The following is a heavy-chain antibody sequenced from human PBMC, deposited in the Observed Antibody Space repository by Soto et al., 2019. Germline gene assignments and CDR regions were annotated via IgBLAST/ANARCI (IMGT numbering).Heavy chain of an antibody. D-gene: IGHD3-22*01. V-gene: IGHV3-73*01. Sequence: GGSLRLSCAASGFTFSGSAMHWVRQASGKGLEWVGRMRSKANSYATAYAASVKGRFTISRDDSKNTAYLQMNSLETEDTAVYYCSYYDSSGYIDYWGQGTLVTVSS. CDR3: SYYDSSGYIDY. CDR1: GFTFSGSA. J-gene: IGHJ4*02. CDR2: MRSKANSYAT.